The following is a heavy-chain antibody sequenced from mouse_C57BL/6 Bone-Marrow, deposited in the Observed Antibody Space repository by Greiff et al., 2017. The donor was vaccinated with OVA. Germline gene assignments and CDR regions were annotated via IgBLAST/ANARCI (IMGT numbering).Heavy chain of an antibody. CDR3: ASSYYGSSLGYFDV. Sequence: VQLVESGAELVKPGASVKISCKASGYAFSSYWMNWVKQRPGKGLEWIGQIYPGDGDTNYNGKFKGKATLTADKSSSTAYMQLSSLTSEDSAVYFCASSYYGSSLGYFDVWGTGTTVTVSS. V-gene: IGHV1-80*01. CDR1: GYAFSSYW. J-gene: IGHJ1*03. CDR2: IYPGDGDT. D-gene: IGHD1-1*01.